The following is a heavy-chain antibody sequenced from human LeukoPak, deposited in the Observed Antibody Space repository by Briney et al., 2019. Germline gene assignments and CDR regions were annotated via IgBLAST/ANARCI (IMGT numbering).Heavy chain of an antibody. CDR2: ISGSGGST. CDR1: GFTFSSYA. D-gene: IGHD6-19*01. CDR3: AKVISPDSSGPSYYYYGMDV. Sequence: GGSLRLSCAASGFTFSSYAMSWVRQAPGQGLEWVSAISGSGGSTYYADSVKGRFTISRDNSKNTLYLQMNSLRAEDTAVYYCAKVISPDSSGPSYYYYGMDVWGQGTTVTVSS. J-gene: IGHJ6*02. V-gene: IGHV3-23*01.